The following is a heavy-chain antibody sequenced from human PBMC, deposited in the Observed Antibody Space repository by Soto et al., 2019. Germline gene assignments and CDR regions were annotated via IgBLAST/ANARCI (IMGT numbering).Heavy chain of an antibody. Sequence: SETLSLTCTVSGGSTSSYYWSWFRQPPEKGLEWIGYIYYSGSTNYNPSLKSRVTISVDTSKNQFSLKLSSVTAADTAVYYCASCSHGVQGVQHDYWGQRTPVIVS. D-gene: IGHD3-10*01. CDR1: GGSTSSYY. CDR3: ASCSHGVQGVQHDY. CDR2: IYYSGST. J-gene: IGHJ4*02. V-gene: IGHV4-59*01.